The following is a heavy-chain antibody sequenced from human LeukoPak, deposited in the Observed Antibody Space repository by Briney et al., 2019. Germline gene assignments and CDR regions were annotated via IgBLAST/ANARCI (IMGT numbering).Heavy chain of an antibody. CDR3: ARRGYTYGWGWFDP. CDR2: IYHSGST. Sequence: SETLSLTCTVSGGSISSYYWGWIRQPPGKGLEWIGSIYHSGSTNYNPSLKSRVTISVDTSKNQFSLKVNSVTAADTAVYYCARRGYTYGWGWFDPWGQGTLVTVSS. J-gene: IGHJ5*02. D-gene: IGHD5-18*01. CDR1: GGSISSYY. V-gene: IGHV4-59*12.